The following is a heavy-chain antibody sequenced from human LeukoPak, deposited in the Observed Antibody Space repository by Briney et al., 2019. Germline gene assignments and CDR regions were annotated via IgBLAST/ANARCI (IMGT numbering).Heavy chain of an antibody. D-gene: IGHD2-8*01. V-gene: IGHV4-38-2*02. CDR2: IYHSGST. CDR1: SGSISTYY. CDR3: AREECTNGVCYTGIDY. J-gene: IGHJ4*02. Sequence: SETLSLTCSVSSGSISTYYWSWIRQSPGKGLEWIGSIYHSGSTYYNPSLKSRVTISVDTSKNQFSLKLSSVTAADTAVYYCAREECTNGVCYTGIDYWGQGTLVTVSS.